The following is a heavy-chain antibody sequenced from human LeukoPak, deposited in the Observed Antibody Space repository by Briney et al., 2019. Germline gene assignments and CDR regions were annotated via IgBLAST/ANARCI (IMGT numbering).Heavy chain of an antibody. V-gene: IGHV1-3*01. D-gene: IGHD2-15*01. CDR3: AIGHCSGGSCYVFDY. CDR2: INAGNGNT. CDR1: GYTFSSYA. Sequence: ASVKVSCKASGYTFSSYAMHWVRQAPGQRLEWMGWINAGNGNTKYSQKFQGRVTITRDTSASTAYMELSSLRSEDTAVYYCAIGHCSGGSCYVFDYWGQGTLVTVSS. J-gene: IGHJ4*02.